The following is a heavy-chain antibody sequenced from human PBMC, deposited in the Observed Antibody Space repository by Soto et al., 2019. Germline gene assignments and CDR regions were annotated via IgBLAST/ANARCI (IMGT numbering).Heavy chain of an antibody. J-gene: IGHJ6*02. V-gene: IGHV4-59*12. CDR1: GGSISSYD. Sequence: PSETLSLTCTVSGGSISSYDWGWIRQPPGKGQEWIGYIYYSGSTNYNPSLKSRVTISVNTSKNQFSLKLSSVTAADTAVYYCARDDFWSGYYPGSHYYSGMDVWGQGTTVTVSS. CDR2: IYYSGST. CDR3: ARDDFWSGYYPGSHYYSGMDV. D-gene: IGHD3-3*01.